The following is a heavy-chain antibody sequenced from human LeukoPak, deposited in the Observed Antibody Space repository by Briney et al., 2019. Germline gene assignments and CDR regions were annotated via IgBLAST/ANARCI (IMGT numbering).Heavy chain of an antibody. V-gene: IGHV3-7*01. CDR3: ARRLRSSSTNSPFDC. J-gene: IGHJ4*02. CDR2: IKQDGSEE. CDR1: GFTFSTYW. D-gene: IGHD6-13*01. Sequence: PGGSLRLSCVASGFTFSTYWMSWVRQAPGKGLEWVANIKQDGSEEYYVDSVKGRFTTSRDNAKSSLYLQMNSLRAEDTSVYYCARRLRSSSTNSPFDCWGQGTLVTVSS.